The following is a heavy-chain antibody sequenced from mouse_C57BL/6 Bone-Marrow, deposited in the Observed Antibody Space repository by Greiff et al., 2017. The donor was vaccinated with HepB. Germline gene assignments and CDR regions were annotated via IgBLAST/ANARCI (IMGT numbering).Heavy chain of an antibody. Sequence: EVQVVESGAELVRPGASVKLSCTASGFNIKDDYMHWVKQRPEQGLEWIGWIDPENGDTEYASKFQGKATITADTSSNTAYLQLSSLTSEDTAVYYCTTSYYYAMDYWGQGTSVTVSS. CDR3: TTSYYYAMDY. V-gene: IGHV14-4*01. CDR1: GFNIKDDY. J-gene: IGHJ4*01. D-gene: IGHD1-1*01. CDR2: IDPENGDT.